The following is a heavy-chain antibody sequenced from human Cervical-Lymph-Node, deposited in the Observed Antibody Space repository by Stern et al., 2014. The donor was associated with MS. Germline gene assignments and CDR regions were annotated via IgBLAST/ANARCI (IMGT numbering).Heavy chain of an antibody. CDR3: ATLGVTTGDFDP. V-gene: IGHV1-69*09. D-gene: IGHD4-17*01. CDR2: IIPILSIT. J-gene: IGHJ5*02. Sequence: VQLVESGSEVKKPGSSVRVSCKASGGTFSSSGISWVRQAPGQGLEWMVRIIPILSITNYAQNFQGRVTITADKSTSTAYMELSSLRSEDTAVYYCATLGVTTGDFDPWGQGTLVTVSS. CDR1: GGTFSSSG.